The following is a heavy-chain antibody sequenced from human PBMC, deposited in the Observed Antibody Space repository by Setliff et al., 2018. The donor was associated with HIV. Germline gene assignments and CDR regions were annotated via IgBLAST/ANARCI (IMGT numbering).Heavy chain of an antibody. CDR1: GGSFSGYY. Sequence: PSETLSLTCDVYGGSFSGYYWSWIRQPPGKGLEWIGKINHSGGTNYNPSLKSRVTISVDTSKNQFSLKLGSVTAADTAVYYCARVGYYDTSFDYWGQGTLVTVSS. CDR2: INHSGGT. CDR3: ARVGYYDTSFDY. V-gene: IGHV4-34*01. J-gene: IGHJ4*02. D-gene: IGHD3-22*01.